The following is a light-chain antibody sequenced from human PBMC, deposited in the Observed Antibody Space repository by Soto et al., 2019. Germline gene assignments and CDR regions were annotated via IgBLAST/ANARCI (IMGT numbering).Light chain of an antibody. CDR3: KSYAGSNTYV. V-gene: IGLV2-8*01. Sequence: QSALTQPPSASGSPGQSVTISCTGTKSDIGVYDFVSWYQHHPGKAPRLIIYEAVQRPSGVPDRFSGSKSGNTASLTVSGLQAADEADYFCKSYAGSNTYVFGSGTQLTVL. CDR2: EAV. CDR1: KSDIGVYDF. J-gene: IGLJ1*01.